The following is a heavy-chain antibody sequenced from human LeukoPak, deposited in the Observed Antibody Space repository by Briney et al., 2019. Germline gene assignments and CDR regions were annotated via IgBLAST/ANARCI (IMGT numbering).Heavy chain of an antibody. Sequence: PGGSLRLSCAASGFTFSGSAMHWVRQASGKGLEWVGRIRNKANSYATAYAASVKGRFTISRDDSKNTAYLQMNSLKTEDTAVYYCTRLTYSSSKDYFDYWGQGTLVTVSS. V-gene: IGHV3-73*01. J-gene: IGHJ4*02. D-gene: IGHD6-6*01. CDR3: TRLTYSSSKDYFDY. CDR2: IRNKANSYAT. CDR1: GFTFSGSA.